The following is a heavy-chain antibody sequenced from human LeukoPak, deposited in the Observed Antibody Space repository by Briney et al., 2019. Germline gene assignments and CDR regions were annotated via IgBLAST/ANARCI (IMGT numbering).Heavy chain of an antibody. J-gene: IGHJ4*02. Sequence: ASVKVSCKASGYTFTGYYMHWVRQAPGQGLEWMGWINPNSGGTNYAQKFQGRVTMTRDTSISTAYMELSRLRAEDTAVYHCAKEGDCSSMTCYYFDDWGQGTLVTVSS. CDR2: INPNSGGT. CDR1: GYTFTGYY. V-gene: IGHV1-2*02. CDR3: AKEGDCSSMTCYYFDD. D-gene: IGHD2-2*01.